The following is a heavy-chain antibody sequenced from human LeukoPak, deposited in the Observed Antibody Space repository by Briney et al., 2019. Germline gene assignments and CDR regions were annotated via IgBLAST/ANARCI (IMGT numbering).Heavy chain of an antibody. CDR1: GGSITSYY. D-gene: IGHD3-22*01. J-gene: IGHJ4*02. CDR3: AGGYYGGNY. CDR2: IYYSGST. Sequence: SETLSLTCTVSGGSITSYYWSRIRQPPGKGLEWIGYIYYSGSTNYNPSLKSRVTISVDTSKNQFSLKLSSVTAADTAVYYCAGGYYGGNYWGQGTLVTVSS. V-gene: IGHV4-59*08.